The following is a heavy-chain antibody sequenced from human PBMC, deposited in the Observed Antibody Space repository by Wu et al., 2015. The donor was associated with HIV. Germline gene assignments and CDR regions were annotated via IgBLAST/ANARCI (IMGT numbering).Heavy chain of an antibody. CDR1: GYTFTGYY. J-gene: IGHJ4*02. D-gene: IGHD5-12*01. V-gene: IGHV1-2*02. CDR3: ARGRAGYSGYDFLLDY. Sequence: QVQLVQSGAEVKKPGASVKVSCKASGYTFTGYYMHWVRQAPGQGLEWMGWINPNSGGTNYAQKFQGRVTMTRDTSISTAYMELSRLRSDDTAVYYCARGRAGYSGYDFLLDYWGQGTLVTVSS. CDR2: INPNSGGT.